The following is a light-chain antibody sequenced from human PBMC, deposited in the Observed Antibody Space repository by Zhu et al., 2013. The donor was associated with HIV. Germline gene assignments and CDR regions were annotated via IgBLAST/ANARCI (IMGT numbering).Light chain of an antibody. J-gene: IGKJ2*01. CDR1: QSVGSS. Sequence: EIVMTQSPATLSVSPGERATLSCRASQSVGSSLAWYQHKPGQAPRLLIYGASTRATGIPARFSGSGSGTEFTLTISSLQSEDFAVYSCQQYVDWPPYTFGLGDQAGDQT. V-gene: IGKV3-15*01. CDR2: GAS. CDR3: QQYVDWPPYT.